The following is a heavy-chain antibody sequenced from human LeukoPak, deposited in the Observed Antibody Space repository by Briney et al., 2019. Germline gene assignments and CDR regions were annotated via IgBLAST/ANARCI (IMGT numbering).Heavy chain of an antibody. CDR2: IIPIFGTA. CDR3: AAWGYCSGGSCYYIDY. Sequence: ASVKVSCKASGGTFSSYAISWVRQAPGQGLEWMGRIIPIFGTANSAQKFQGRVTITTDESTSTAYMELSRLRSEDTAVYYCAAWGYCSGGSCYYIDYWGQGTLVTVSS. V-gene: IGHV1-69*05. D-gene: IGHD2-15*01. J-gene: IGHJ4*02. CDR1: GGTFSSYA.